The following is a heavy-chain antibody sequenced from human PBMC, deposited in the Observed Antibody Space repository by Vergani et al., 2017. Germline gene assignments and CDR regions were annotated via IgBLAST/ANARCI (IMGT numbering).Heavy chain of an antibody. D-gene: IGHD4-11*01. CDR3: AKGDTSSYYGVEFDY. V-gene: IGHV3-23*01. CDR1: GFTFIMHA. CDR2: IGGSGLSAHYT. Sequence: EVQLLESGGDLVQPGGSLRLSCAASGFTFIMHAMSWVRQAPGKGLEWVSAIGGSGLSAHYTYYADSVKGRFTISRDNSKNTVILQMNSLRADDAAVYYCAKGDTSSYYGVEFDYWGQGTLVTVSS. J-gene: IGHJ4*02.